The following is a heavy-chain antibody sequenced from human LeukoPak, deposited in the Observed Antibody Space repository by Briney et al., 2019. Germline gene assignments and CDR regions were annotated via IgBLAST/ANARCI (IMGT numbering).Heavy chain of an antibody. CDR3: ARDHPAGRAVDV. CDR1: GITFSSYW. CDR2: INTQGTYT. J-gene: IGHJ3*01. V-gene: IGHV3-74*01. Sequence: GGSLRLSCAVSGITFSSYWMHWVRQDPGRGLLWVSRINTQGTYTNYADSVKGRFTISRDNVKNTLFLQMHSLRAEDTAVYYCARDHPAGRAVDVWGQGTMVTVSS.